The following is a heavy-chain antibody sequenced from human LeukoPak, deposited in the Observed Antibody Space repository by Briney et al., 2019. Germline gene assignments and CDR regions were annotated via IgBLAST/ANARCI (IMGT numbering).Heavy chain of an antibody. Sequence: SETLSLTCTVSGGSISSYYWSWIRQPPGKGLEWIGYIYYSGSTNYNPSLKSRVTISVDTSKNQFSLKLSSVTAADTAVYYCAREWESGYYGYWGQGTLVTVSS. V-gene: IGHV4-59*01. D-gene: IGHD3-3*01. CDR2: IYYSGST. CDR1: GGSISSYY. J-gene: IGHJ4*02. CDR3: AREWESGYYGY.